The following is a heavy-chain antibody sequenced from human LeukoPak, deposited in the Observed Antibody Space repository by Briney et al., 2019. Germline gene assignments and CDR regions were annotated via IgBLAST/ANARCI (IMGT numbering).Heavy chain of an antibody. D-gene: IGHD1-26*01. CDR1: GFTVSSNY. CDR2: IYSGGST. V-gene: IGHV3-66*02. Sequence: PGGSLRLSCAASGFTVSSNYMSWVRRAPGKGLEWVSVIYSGGSTYYADSVKGRFTISRDNSNNTLYLQMNSLRAEDTAVYYCARLGSTLYYYYMDVWGKGTTVTVSS. CDR3: ARLGSTLYYYYMDV. J-gene: IGHJ6*03.